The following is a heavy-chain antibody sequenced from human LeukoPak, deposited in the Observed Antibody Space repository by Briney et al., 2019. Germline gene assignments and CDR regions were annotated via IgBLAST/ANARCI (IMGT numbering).Heavy chain of an antibody. V-gene: IGHV1-69*13. Sequence: SVKVSCKASGGTFSSYAISWVRQAPGQGLEWVGGIIPIFGTANYAQKFQGRVTITADESTSTAYMELSSLRSEDTAVYYCARVPIAVAGYYYYYYMDVWGKGTTVTISS. CDR2: IIPIFGTA. CDR3: ARVPIAVAGYYYYYYMDV. D-gene: IGHD6-19*01. CDR1: GGTFSSYA. J-gene: IGHJ6*03.